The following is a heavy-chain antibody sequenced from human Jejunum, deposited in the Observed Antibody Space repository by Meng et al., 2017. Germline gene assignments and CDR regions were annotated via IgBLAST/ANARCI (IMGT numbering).Heavy chain of an antibody. V-gene: IGHV4-31*03. CDR1: VGSITTGGYY. Sequence: QVPLQVSGPGLVKPSHTLSLTFSVSVGSITTGGYYWSWIRQHPGKGLEWIGHIYYSGSTHYNPSLKSRVTISIDTSQNQFSLKLSSVTAADTAVYYCARGDTGYSGYVFGYWGQGTLVTVSS. J-gene: IGHJ4*02. CDR3: ARGDTGYSGYVFGY. CDR2: IYYSGST. D-gene: IGHD5-12*01.